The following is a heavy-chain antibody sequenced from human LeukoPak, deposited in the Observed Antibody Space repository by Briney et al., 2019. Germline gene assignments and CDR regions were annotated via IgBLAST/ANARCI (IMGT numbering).Heavy chain of an antibody. Sequence: SETLSLTCTVSGGSISSGGYYWSWIRQHPGKGLEWIGYIYYSGSTYYNPSLKSRVTISVDTSKNQFSLKLSSVTAADTAVYYCARGGATFNWFDPWGQGTLVTVSS. J-gene: IGHJ5*02. CDR1: GGSISSGGYY. D-gene: IGHD5-24*01. CDR3: ARGGATFNWFDP. V-gene: IGHV4-31*03. CDR2: IYYSGST.